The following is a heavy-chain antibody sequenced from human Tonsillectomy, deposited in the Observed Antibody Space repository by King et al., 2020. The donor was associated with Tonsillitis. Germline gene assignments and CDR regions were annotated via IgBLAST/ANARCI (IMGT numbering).Heavy chain of an antibody. CDR2: IYHSGST. D-gene: IGHD6-19*01. CDR3: ARGGYSSGWTGWFDP. J-gene: IGHJ5*02. CDR1: GYSISSGYY. V-gene: IGHV4-38-2*02. Sequence: VQLQESGPGLVKPSETLSLTCTVSGYSISSGYYWGWIRQPPGKGLEWIGSIYHSGSTYYNPSLKSRVTISVDTSKNQFSLKLSSVTAADTAVYYCARGGYSSGWTGWFDPWGQGTLVTVSS.